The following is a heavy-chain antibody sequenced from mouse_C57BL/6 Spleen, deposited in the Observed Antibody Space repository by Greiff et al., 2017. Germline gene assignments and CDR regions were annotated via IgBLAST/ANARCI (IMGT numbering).Heavy chain of an antibody. D-gene: IGHD1-1*01. CDR2: INPNNGGI. J-gene: IGHJ3*01. CDR1: GYTFTDYY. CDR3: ALYYYGSSYAAWFAY. V-gene: IGHV1-26*01. Sequence: QQQQSGLELVKPGASVKISCKASGYTFTDYYMNWVKQSHGKSLEWIGDINPNNGGIIYNQKFKGKATLTVDKSSSTPYIELRSLTSEDSAVYYCALYYYGSSYAAWFAYWGQGTLVTVSA.